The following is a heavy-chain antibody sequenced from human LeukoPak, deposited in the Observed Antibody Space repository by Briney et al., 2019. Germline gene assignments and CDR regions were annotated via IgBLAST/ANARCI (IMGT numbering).Heavy chain of an antibody. CDR2: TNRRGDIT. D-gene: IGHD1-7*01. V-gene: IGHV3-20*01. J-gene: IGHJ4*02. CDR3: ARKGLGGELGGFDS. CDR1: GFTFDDYG. Sequence: GGSLRLSCAASGFTFDDYGMSWVRQARGKGLEWVSGTNRRGDITGYADFVKGRFTISRDSAKNSLYLQMNSLRVEDTALYHCARKGLGGELGGFDSWGQGTLVTVSS.